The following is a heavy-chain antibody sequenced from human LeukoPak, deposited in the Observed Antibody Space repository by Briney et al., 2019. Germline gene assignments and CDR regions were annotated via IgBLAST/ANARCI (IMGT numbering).Heavy chain of an antibody. CDR2: IYYSGST. J-gene: IGHJ6*04. CDR1: GGSFSGYY. V-gene: IGHV4-34*01. D-gene: IGHD4-17*01. CDR3: ARDGTTVSPAV. Sequence: SETLSLTCAVYGGSFSGYYWSWIRQPPGKGLEWIGSIYYSGSTYYNPSLKSRVTISVDTSKNQFSLKLSSVTAADTAVYYCARDGTTVSPAVWGKGTTVTVSS.